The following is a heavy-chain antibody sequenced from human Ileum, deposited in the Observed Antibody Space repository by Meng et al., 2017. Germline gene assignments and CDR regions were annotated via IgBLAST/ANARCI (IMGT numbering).Heavy chain of an antibody. CDR3: AHRAETSVGNSWDGGSFDF. V-gene: IGHV2-5*02. CDR1: GFSLSTGGVG. Sequence: SGPTLVKPTQTLTLTCTFSGFSLSTGGVGVGWIRQPPGKALEWLAFTYWDDDNRYSPSLKSRLTVMRDTSRNQVVLIITNVDPVDTATYFCAHRAETSVGNSWDGGSFDFWGQGILVTVSS. D-gene: IGHD3-16*01. J-gene: IGHJ4*02. CDR2: TYWDDDN.